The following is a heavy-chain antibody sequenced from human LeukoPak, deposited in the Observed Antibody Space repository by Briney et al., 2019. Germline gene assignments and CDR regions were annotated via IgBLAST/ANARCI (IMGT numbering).Heavy chain of an antibody. CDR3: ARDYLGIANWFDP. CDR1: GYTFTGYY. D-gene: IGHD6-13*01. CDR2: INPNSGGT. J-gene: IGHJ5*02. Sequence: ASVKVSRKASGYTFTGYYMHWVRQAPGQGLEWMGWINPNSGGTNYAQKFQGRVTMTRDTSISTAYMELSRLRSDDTAVYYCARDYLGIANWFDPWGQGTLVTVSS. V-gene: IGHV1-2*02.